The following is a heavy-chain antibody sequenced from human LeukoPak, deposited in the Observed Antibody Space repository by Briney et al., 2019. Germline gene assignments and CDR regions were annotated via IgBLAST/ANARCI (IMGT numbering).Heavy chain of an antibody. CDR2: ISANGDTI. CDR1: GFTFSSYA. Sequence: PGRSLRLSCAASGFTFSSYAMGWVRQAPGKGLEGVSRISANGDTIKYADSVKGRFTISRDNAKNTVLLQMNSLRVDDTAVYYCAKEGRIAAGTGDYFDYWGQGTLVTVSS. CDR3: AKEGRIAAGTGDYFDY. V-gene: IGHV3-23*01. D-gene: IGHD6-13*01. J-gene: IGHJ4*02.